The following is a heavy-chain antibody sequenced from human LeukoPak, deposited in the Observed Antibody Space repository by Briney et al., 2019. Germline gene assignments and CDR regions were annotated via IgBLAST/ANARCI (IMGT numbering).Heavy chain of an antibody. CDR2: INSDGSST. Sequence: PGGSLRLSCAASGFTFSSYWMHWVRQAPGKGLVWVSRINSDGSSTSYADSVKGRFTISRDSAKNTLYLQMNSLRAEDTAVYYCARGQQLGAYGMDVWGQGTTVTVSS. CDR3: ARGQQLGAYGMDV. D-gene: IGHD6-13*01. V-gene: IGHV3-74*01. J-gene: IGHJ6*02. CDR1: GFTFSSYW.